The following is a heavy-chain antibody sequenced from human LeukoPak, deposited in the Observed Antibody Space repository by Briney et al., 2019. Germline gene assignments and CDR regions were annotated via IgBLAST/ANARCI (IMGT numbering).Heavy chain of an antibody. CDR2: IYYSGST. Sequence: SETLSLACTVSGGSISSSSCYWGWIRQPPGKGLEWIGSIYYSGSTNYNPSLKSRVTISVDTSKNQFSLKLSSVTAADTAVYYCARDGVGGFDYWGQGTLVTVSS. J-gene: IGHJ4*01. CDR3: ARDGVGGFDY. D-gene: IGHD3-16*01. CDR1: GGSISSSSCY. V-gene: IGHV4-39*07.